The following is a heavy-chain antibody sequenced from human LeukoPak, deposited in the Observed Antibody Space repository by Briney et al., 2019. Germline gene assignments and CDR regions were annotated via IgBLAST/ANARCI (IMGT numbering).Heavy chain of an antibody. CDR3: ARGWYDFDY. V-gene: IGHV4-30-4*08. D-gene: IGHD1-14*01. Sequence: SETLSLTCAVYGGSFSGYYWSWIRQPPGKGLEWIGYIYYSGSTYYNPSLKSRVTISVDTPKNQFSLKLSSVTAADTAVYYCARGWYDFDYWGQGTLATVSS. J-gene: IGHJ4*02. CDR1: GGSFSGYY. CDR2: IYYSGST.